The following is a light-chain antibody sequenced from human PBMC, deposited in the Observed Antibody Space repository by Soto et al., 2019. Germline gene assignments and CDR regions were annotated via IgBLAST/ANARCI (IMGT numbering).Light chain of an antibody. V-gene: IGKV3-20*01. CDR3: QQYSDSPLT. Sequence: EIVLTQSPGTLSLYPGERATLSCRASQTVRTNYLAWFQHKPGQAPRLLIYGASSRATGIPDRFSGSGSGTDFTLTINRLEPEDFAVYFCQQYSDSPLTFVGGTKVEIK. J-gene: IGKJ4*01. CDR1: QTVRTNY. CDR2: GAS.